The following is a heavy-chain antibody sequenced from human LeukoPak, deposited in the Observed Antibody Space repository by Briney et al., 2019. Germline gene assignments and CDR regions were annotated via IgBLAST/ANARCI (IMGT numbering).Heavy chain of an antibody. CDR3: VTDIRSGWRNY. CDR2: IDPEDGEA. V-gene: IGHV1-24*01. Sequence: ASVKVSCKVSGYTLTELSMHWVRQAPGKGLEWMGGIDPEDGEAIFAQTIQGRVTMTEDTSIDTAYMELRSLRSEDTAVYYCVTDIRSGWRNYWGQGTLITVSS. D-gene: IGHD6-19*01. CDR1: GYTLTELS. J-gene: IGHJ4*02.